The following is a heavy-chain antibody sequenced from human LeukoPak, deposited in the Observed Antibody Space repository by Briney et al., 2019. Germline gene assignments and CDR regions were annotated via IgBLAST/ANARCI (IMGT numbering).Heavy chain of an antibody. V-gene: IGHV3-23*01. CDR2: ISGSGATT. D-gene: IGHD3/OR15-3a*01. Sequence: GGSLRLSCAASGFTFPDYAVSWVRQAPGKGLEWVSAISGSGATTYYPDHVKGRFTITRDNSKNRVFLQMKRLTVEDTAVYYCAKDRQLWFRPQVSLDYWGQGILVTVSS. CDR1: GFTFPDYA. J-gene: IGHJ4*02. CDR3: AKDRQLWFRPQVSLDY.